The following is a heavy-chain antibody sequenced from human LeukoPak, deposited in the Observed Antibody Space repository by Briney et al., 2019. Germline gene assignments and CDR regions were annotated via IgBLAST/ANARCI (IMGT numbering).Heavy chain of an antibody. CDR3: ARVSSPYSSGWYAEPNYYFDY. CDR1: GFTFSSYA. D-gene: IGHD6-19*01. J-gene: IGHJ4*02. CDR2: ISYDGSNK. Sequence: GGSLRLSCAASGFTFSSYAMHWVRQAPGKGLEWVAVISYDGSNKYYADSVKGRFTISRDNSKNTLYPQMNSLRAEDTAVYYCARVSSPYSSGWYAEPNYYFDYWGQGTLVTVSS. V-gene: IGHV3-30-3*01.